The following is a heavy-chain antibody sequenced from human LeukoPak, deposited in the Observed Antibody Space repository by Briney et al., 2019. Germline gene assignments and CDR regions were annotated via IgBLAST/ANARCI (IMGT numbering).Heavy chain of an antibody. Sequence: PSETLSLTCTVSGGSVSSYYWSWIRQPPGKGLEWIGYIYYSGSTNYNPSLKSRVTISVDTSKNQFSLKLSSVTAADTAVCYCARAGAGGYYYDSSGYYPPFDYWGQGTLVTVSS. CDR1: GGSVSSYY. V-gene: IGHV4-59*02. D-gene: IGHD3-22*01. J-gene: IGHJ4*02. CDR3: ARAGAGGYYYDSSGYYPPFDY. CDR2: IYYSGST.